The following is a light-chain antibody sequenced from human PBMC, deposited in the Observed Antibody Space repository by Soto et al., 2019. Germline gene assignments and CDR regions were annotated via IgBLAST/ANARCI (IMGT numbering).Light chain of an antibody. CDR2: GAS. Sequence: EIVLTQSPGTLSLSPGERATLSCRASQSVSSSYLAWYQQKPGQAPRLLIYGASSRATGIPDRFSGSGSGTDFTLTISRLEPEDFAVYFCQHYGNSPPFTFGQWTKVDIK. J-gene: IGKJ2*01. CDR3: QHYGNSPPFT. CDR1: QSVSSSY. V-gene: IGKV3-20*01.